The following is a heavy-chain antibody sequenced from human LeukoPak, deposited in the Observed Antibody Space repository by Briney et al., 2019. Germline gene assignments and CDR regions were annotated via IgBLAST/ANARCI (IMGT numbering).Heavy chain of an antibody. D-gene: IGHD1-1*01. CDR1: GASFSGYY. Sequence: PSETLSLTCAVYGASFSGYYWGWIRQPPGKGLEWIGEINHSGSTNYNPSLKSRVTISVDTSKNQFSLKLSSVTAADTAIYYCARGLGNFPPGGYWGQGTLVTVSS. V-gene: IGHV4-34*01. CDR3: ARGLGNFPPGGY. J-gene: IGHJ4*02. CDR2: INHSGST.